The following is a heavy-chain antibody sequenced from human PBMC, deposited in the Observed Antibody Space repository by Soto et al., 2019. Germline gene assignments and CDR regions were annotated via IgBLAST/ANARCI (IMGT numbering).Heavy chain of an antibody. CDR3: ARDLNYGSGSD. D-gene: IGHD3-10*01. V-gene: IGHV4-34*01. CDR1: GGSFSGYY. J-gene: IGHJ4*02. CDR2: INHSGST. Sequence: QVQLQQWGAGLLKPSETLSLTCAVYGGSFSGYYWSWIRQPPGKGLEWIGEINHSGSTNYNPSLKSXXTXSAXTSKNQFSLKLSSVTAADTAVYYCARDLNYGSGSDWGQGTLVTVSS.